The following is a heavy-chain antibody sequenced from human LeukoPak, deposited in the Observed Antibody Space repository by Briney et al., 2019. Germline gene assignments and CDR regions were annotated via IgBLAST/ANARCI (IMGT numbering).Heavy chain of an antibody. Sequence: GGSLRLSCAASGFTFSSYAMSWVRQAPGKGLEWVSAISGSGGSTYYADSVKGRFTISRDNSKNTLYLQMNSLRAEDTAVYYCAAPDYDILTGYSVDFDYWGRGTLVTVSS. D-gene: IGHD3-9*01. CDR1: GFTFSSYA. J-gene: IGHJ4*02. CDR3: AAPDYDILTGYSVDFDY. V-gene: IGHV3-23*01. CDR2: ISGSGGST.